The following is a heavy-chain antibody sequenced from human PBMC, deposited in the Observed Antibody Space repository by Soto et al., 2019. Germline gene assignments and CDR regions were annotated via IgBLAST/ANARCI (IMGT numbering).Heavy chain of an antibody. V-gene: IGHV3-23*01. J-gene: IGHJ4*02. CDR3: AKGFFYDILTATTPLDY. CDR2: ISGSGGST. D-gene: IGHD3-9*01. CDR1: GFTFSSYA. Sequence: EVQLLESGGGLVQPGGSLRLSCAASGFTFSSYAMSWVRQAPGKGLEWVSAISGSGGSTYYADSVKGRFTISRHNSKNTLYLQMNSLRAEDTAVYYCAKGFFYDILTATTPLDYWGQGTLVTVSS.